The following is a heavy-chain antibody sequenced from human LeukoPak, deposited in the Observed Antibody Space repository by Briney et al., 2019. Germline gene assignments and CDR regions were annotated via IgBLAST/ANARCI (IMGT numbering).Heavy chain of an antibody. CDR3: ARHSKAHYDILAGYYSSWFDP. D-gene: IGHD3-9*01. J-gene: IGHJ5*02. CDR2: IYYSGST. CDR1: GGSLSSSSYY. V-gene: IGHV4-39*01. Sequence: SETLSLTCTVSGGSLSSSSYYWGWIRQPPGKGLEWIGSIYYSGSTNYNPSLKSRVTISVDTSKNQFSLKLSSVTAADTAVYYWARHSKAHYDILAGYYSSWFDPWGQGTLVTASS.